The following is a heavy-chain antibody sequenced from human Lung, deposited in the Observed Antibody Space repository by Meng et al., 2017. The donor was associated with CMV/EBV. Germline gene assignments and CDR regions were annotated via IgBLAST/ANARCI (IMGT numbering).Heavy chain of an antibody. CDR3: ARGGLSTALPEAPSSSSIDN. CDR1: GYTFTGYF. V-gene: IGHV1-2*02. J-gene: IGHJ4*02. CDR2: INPNSGGT. Sequence: ASVKVSXKASGYTFTGYFMHWVRQAPGQGLEWMGWINPNSGGTNYAQKFQGRVIMTWDTSIRSAYMQLSRLTSNDTAVFYCARGGLSTALPEAPSSSSIDNWGQGTLVXVSS. D-gene: IGHD2/OR15-2a*01.